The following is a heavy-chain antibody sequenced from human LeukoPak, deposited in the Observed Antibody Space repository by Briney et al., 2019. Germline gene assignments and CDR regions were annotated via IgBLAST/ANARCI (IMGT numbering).Heavy chain of an antibody. V-gene: IGHV4-39*07. CDR1: GGSISSSSYY. CDR3: ARASSSTSPTMAFDI. D-gene: IGHD2-2*01. CDR2: IYYSGST. Sequence: PSETLSLTCTVSGGSISSSSYYWGWIRQPPGKGLEWIGSIYYSGSTNYNPSLKSRVTISVDTSKNQFSLKLSSVTAADTAVYYCARASSSTSPTMAFDIWGQGTMVTVSS. J-gene: IGHJ3*02.